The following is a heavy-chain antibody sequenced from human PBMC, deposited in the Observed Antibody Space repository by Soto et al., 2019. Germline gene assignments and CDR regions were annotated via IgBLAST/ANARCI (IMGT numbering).Heavy chain of an antibody. D-gene: IGHD3-3*01. CDR2: ISYDGSNK. CDR1: GFTFSSYG. Sequence: GGSLRLSCAASGFTFSSYGMHWVRQAPGKGLEWVAVISYDGSNKYYADSVKGRFTISRDNSKNTLYLQMNSLRAEDTAVYYCAKENPTYDFWSGYSSPDYWGQGTLVTVSS. CDR3: AKENPTYDFWSGYSSPDY. V-gene: IGHV3-30*18. J-gene: IGHJ4*02.